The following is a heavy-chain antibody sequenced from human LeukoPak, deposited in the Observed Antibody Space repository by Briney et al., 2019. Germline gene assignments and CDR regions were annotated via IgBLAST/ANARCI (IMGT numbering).Heavy chain of an antibody. CDR3: VRLYGY. Sequence: GGSLRLSCTASGFTFTNSFMHWVRQVPGKGPVWVSRISADGGSAFYADSVKGRFTISRDNAKNTLYLQMNSLRAEDTALYYCVRLYGYWGQGTLVTVSS. V-gene: IGHV3-74*01. J-gene: IGHJ4*02. CDR2: ISADGGSA. D-gene: IGHD2-2*02. CDR1: GFTFTNSF.